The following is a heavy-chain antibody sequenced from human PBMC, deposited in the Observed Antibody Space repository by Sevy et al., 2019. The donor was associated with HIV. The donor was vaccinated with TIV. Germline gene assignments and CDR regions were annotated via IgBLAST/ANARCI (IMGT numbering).Heavy chain of an antibody. V-gene: IGHV3-23*01. CDR1: GFTFSSYA. CDR3: AKGSTIAAAGESWFDP. CDR2: ISASGGST. D-gene: IGHD6-13*01. J-gene: IGHJ5*02. Sequence: GESLKISCAASGFTFSSYAMSWVRQAPGKGLEWVSAISASGGSTYYADSVKGRFTISRDNPKNTLYVQMNSLRAEDTALYYCAKGSTIAAAGESWFDPWGQGTLVTVSS.